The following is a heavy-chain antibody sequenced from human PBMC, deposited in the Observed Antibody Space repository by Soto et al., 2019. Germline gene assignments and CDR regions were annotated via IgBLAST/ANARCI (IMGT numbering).Heavy chain of an antibody. J-gene: IGHJ4*02. CDR2: ISHSGST. V-gene: IGHV4-34*01. CDR3: ASFPGPPSN. CDR1: GGSFSDHY. Sequence: SETLSLTCAVYGGSFSDHYWSWIRQPPGKGLEWIGEISHSGSTNYNPSLKSRVSISVDRSKNQFSLKLSSVSAADTAVYYCASFPGPPSNWGQGTLVTVSS.